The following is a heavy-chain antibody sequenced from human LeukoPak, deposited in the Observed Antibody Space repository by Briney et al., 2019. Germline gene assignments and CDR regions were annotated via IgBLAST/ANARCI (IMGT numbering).Heavy chain of an antibody. Sequence: GASVKVSCKASGYTFTSYDINWVRQAPGQGLEWMGWINPNSGNTSYAQKFQGRVTITRDTSISTTYMELSSLRSADTAVYYCARRSAYSSGSHYFDYWGQGTLVTVSS. D-gene: IGHD3-10*01. CDR1: GYTFTSYD. J-gene: IGHJ4*02. V-gene: IGHV1-8*03. CDR3: ARRSAYSSGSHYFDY. CDR2: INPNSGNT.